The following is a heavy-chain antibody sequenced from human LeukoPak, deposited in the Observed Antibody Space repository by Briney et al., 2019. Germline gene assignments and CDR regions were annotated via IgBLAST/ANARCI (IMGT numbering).Heavy chain of an antibody. Sequence: PGGSLRLSCAASGFTFSAYSVNWVRQAPGKGLEWVSYITSSSGTIHYADSVKGRFSISRDNAKNSLYLQMNSLSDEDTAVYYCTRDPHALDFWGQGTLVTVSS. V-gene: IGHV3-48*02. CDR3: TRDPHALDF. CDR1: GFTFSAYS. CDR2: ITSSSGTI. J-gene: IGHJ4*02.